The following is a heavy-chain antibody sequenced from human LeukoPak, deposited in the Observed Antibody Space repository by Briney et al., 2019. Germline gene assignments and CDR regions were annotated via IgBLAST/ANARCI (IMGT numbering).Heavy chain of an antibody. CDR1: GFTFSTYA. D-gene: IGHD5-18*01. CDR3: AKSRLVTQNYYYYYGMDV. Sequence: PGGSLRLSCVVSGFTFSTYAMSWVRQAPGKGLEWVSAISGSGISTYYADSVKGRFTVSRDNSKDTLYLQMNSLRAEDTAVYHCAKSRLVTQNYYYYYGMDVWGQGTTVTVSS. CDR2: ISGSGIST. V-gene: IGHV3-23*01. J-gene: IGHJ6*02.